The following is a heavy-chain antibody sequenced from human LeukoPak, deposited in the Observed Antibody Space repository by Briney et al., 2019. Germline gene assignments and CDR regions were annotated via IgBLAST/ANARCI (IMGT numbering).Heavy chain of an antibody. J-gene: IGHJ4*02. Sequence: ASVKVSCKASGYTFTSYYMHWVRQAPGQGLEWMEIINPSGGSTSYAQKFQGRVTMTRDTSTSTVYMELSRLRSDDTAVYYCARDLKIVGAFDYWGQGTLVTVSS. CDR2: INPSGGST. CDR3: ARDLKIVGAFDY. V-gene: IGHV1-46*01. CDR1: GYTFTSYY. D-gene: IGHD1-26*01.